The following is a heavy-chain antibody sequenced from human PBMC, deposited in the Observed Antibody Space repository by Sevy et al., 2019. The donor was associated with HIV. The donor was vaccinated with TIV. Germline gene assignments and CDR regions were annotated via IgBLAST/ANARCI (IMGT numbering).Heavy chain of an antibody. V-gene: IGHV3-49*03. D-gene: IGHD3-3*01. J-gene: IGHJ4*02. CDR3: TRENSKTIFGVVIKLGFDY. Sequence: GESLRISCTASGFTFGDYAMSWFRQAPGKGLEWVGFIRSKAYGGTTEYAASVKGRFTISRDDSKSIAYLQMNSLKTEDTAVYYCTRENSKTIFGVVIKLGFDYWGQGTLVTVSS. CDR2: IRSKAYGGTT. CDR1: GFTFGDYA.